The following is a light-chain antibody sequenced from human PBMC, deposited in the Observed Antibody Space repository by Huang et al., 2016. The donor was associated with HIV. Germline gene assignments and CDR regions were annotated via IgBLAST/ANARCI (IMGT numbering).Light chain of an antibody. CDR1: RDVGDT. V-gene: IGKV3-15*01. Sequence: EVAMTQSPVTLSVSPGERVALSCRASRDVGDTVAWYQHKPGQPPRLRIYGASSRATGVPARCRGSGSGTEFTLTISNMQSEDFAVYYCQQYNNWPRFGQGTKVEIK. J-gene: IGKJ1*01. CDR3: QQYNNWPR. CDR2: GAS.